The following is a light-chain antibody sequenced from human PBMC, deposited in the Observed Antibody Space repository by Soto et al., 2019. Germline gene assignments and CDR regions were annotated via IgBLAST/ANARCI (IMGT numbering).Light chain of an antibody. J-gene: IGKJ5*01. CDR3: QQRSNWPIT. V-gene: IGKV3-11*01. CDR2: DAS. Sequence: EIVLTQSPATLSLSPGERATLSCRASQSVSSYLAWYQQKPGQAPRLLIYDASNRATDIPARFSGSGSGTDFTLTISRLEPEDFAVYYCQQRSNWPITFGQGTRLEIK. CDR1: QSVSSY.